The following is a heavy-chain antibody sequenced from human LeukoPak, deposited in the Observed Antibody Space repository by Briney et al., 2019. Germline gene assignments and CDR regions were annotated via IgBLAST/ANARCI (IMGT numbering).Heavy chain of an antibody. J-gene: IGHJ4*02. V-gene: IGHV4-61*05. CDR2: IYYSGST. Sequence: PSETLSLTCTVSGGSISSSSYYWGWTRQPPGKGLEWIGYIYYSGSTNYNPSLKSRVTISLDTSKKQFSLKLSSVTAADTAVYYCASISYNWKDFDYWGQGTLVTVSS. CDR1: GGSISSSSYY. CDR3: ASISYNWKDFDY. D-gene: IGHD1-1*01.